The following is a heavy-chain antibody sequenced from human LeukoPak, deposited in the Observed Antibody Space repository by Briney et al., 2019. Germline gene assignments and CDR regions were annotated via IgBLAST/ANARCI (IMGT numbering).Heavy chain of an antibody. CDR1: GFTFSSYS. CDR2: ISSSCSTI. V-gene: IGHV3-48*04. J-gene: IGHJ6*03. Sequence: GGSLRLSCAASGFTFSSYSMNWVRQAPGKGLEWVSYISSSCSTIYYADSVKSRFTISRDNAKNSLYLQMNSLRAEDTAVYYCAKDALSAAGPLDYMDVWGKGTTVTVSS. D-gene: IGHD6-13*01. CDR3: AKDALSAAGPLDYMDV.